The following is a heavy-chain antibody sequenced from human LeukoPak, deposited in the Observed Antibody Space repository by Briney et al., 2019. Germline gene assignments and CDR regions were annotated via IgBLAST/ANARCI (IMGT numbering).Heavy chain of an antibody. D-gene: IGHD3-10*01. V-gene: IGHV1-18*01. CDR2: ISAYNGNT. CDR1: GYTFTSYG. CDR3: AREDRYYYGSGSYYDY. J-gene: IGHJ4*02. Sequence: ASVKVSCKASGYTFTSYGISWVRQAPGQGLEWMGWISAYNGNTNYAQKLQGRVTMTTDTSTSTAYMELRSLRSDDTAVYYCAREDRYYYGSGSYYDYWGRGTLVTVSS.